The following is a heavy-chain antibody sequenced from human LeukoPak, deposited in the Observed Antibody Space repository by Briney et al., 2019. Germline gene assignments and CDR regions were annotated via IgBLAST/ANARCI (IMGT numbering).Heavy chain of an antibody. CDR3: ARDRSSGSYYGDFDY. Sequence: ASVKVSCKASGYTFTGYYMHWVRQAPGQGLEWMGRINPNSGGTNYAQKFQGRVTMTRDTSISTAYMELSRLRSDDTAVYYCARDRSSGSYYGDFDYWGQGTLVTASS. J-gene: IGHJ4*02. D-gene: IGHD1-26*01. CDR1: GYTFTGYY. CDR2: INPNSGGT. V-gene: IGHV1-2*06.